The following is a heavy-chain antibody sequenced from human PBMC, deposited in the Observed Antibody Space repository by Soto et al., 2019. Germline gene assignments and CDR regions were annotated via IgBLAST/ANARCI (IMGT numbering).Heavy chain of an antibody. D-gene: IGHD6-13*01. V-gene: IGHV4-31*03. CDR2: IYYSGRT. CDR3: ARFAREENPKVGSWYYFDY. J-gene: IGHJ4*02. Sequence: SETLSLTCTVSGGSISSCGYFWGLGRPRPGEGLGGIGNIYYSGRTYYNPSLKSRVTISVDTSKNQFSLKLSSVTAADTAVYYCARFAREENPKVGSWYYFDYWGQGTRVTVSS. CDR1: GGSISSCGYF.